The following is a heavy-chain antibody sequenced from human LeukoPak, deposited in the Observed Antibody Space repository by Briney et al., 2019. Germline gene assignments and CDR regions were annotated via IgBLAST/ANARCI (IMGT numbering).Heavy chain of an antibody. V-gene: IGHV1-2*02. CDR2: INPNSGGT. CDR1: GYTFTGYY. J-gene: IGHJ5*02. CDR3: ARGWPNIVVVPADNWFDP. Sequence: GASVKVSCKASGYTFTGYYMHWVRQAPGQGLEWMGWINPNSGGTNYAQKFQGRVTMTRDTSISTAYMELSRLRSDDTAVYYCARGWPNIVVVPADNWFDPWGQGTLVTVSS. D-gene: IGHD2-2*01.